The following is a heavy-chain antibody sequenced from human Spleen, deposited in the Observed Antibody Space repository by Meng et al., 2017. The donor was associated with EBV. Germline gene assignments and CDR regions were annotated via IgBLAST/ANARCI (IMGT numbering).Heavy chain of an antibody. D-gene: IGHD3-3*01. J-gene: IGHJ4*02. Sequence: EGAGGGGGQAGRSVTLSCVASGSSCSSCRMHWVRKAQGTGLEWVAVLWLDGSKKSYADSVQGRFTTSRVNTKNTLYLQKISLRVEDTAVYYCSRDWWSGNSAFFDHWGQGTLVTVSS. V-gene: IGHV3-33*01. CDR3: SRDWWSGNSAFFDH. CDR1: GSSCSSCR. CDR2: LWLDGSKK.